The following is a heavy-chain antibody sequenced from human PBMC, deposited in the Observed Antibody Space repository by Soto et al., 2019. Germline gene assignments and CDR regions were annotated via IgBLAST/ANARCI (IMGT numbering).Heavy chain of an antibody. CDR2: IGTAGDP. CDR3: ASRRRYVARASYWYFDI. J-gene: IGHJ2*01. V-gene: IGHV3-13*05. D-gene: IGHD5-12*01. Sequence: GGSLRLSCAASGFTLSSYDMHWVRQATGKGLEWVSAIGTAGDPYYPGSVKGRFTISRENAKNSLYLQMNSLRAGDTAVYYCASRRRYVARASYWYFDIWGRGTLATVSS. CDR1: GFTLSSYD.